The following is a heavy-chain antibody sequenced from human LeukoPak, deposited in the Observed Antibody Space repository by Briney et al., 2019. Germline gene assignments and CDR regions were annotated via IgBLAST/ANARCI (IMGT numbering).Heavy chain of an antibody. D-gene: IGHD6-19*01. CDR2: ISSSGSTI. CDR3: ARGTSSGWDYYFDY. V-gene: IGHV3-11*01. J-gene: IGHJ4*02. Sequence: GGSLRLSCAASGFTFSDYYMSWIRQAPGKGLEWVSYISSSGSTIYYADSVKGRFTISRDNAKNSLYLQMNSLRAEDTAVDYCARGTSSGWDYYFDYWGQGTLVTVSS. CDR1: GFTFSDYY.